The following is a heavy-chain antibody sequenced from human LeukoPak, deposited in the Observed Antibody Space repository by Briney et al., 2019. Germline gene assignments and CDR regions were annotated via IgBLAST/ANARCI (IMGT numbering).Heavy chain of an antibody. D-gene: IGHD2-15*01. J-gene: IGHJ6*03. Sequence: SETLSLTCTVSGGSISSSSYYWGWIRQPPGKGLEWIGSIYYSGSTYYNPSLKSRVTISVDTSKNQFSLKLSSVTAADTAVYYCARVVVVAASRSYYYYYMDVWGKGTTVTVSS. CDR1: GGSISSSSYY. V-gene: IGHV4-39*07. CDR3: ARVVVVAASRSYYYYYMDV. CDR2: IYYSGST.